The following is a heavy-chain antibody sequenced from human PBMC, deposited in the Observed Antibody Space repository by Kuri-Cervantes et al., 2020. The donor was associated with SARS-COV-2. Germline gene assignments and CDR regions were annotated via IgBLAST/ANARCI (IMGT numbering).Heavy chain of an antibody. V-gene: IGHV3-48*01. Sequence: GESLKISCAASGFTFSSYSMNWVRQAPGKGLEWVSYISSSSSTIYYADSVKGRFTISGDNAKNSLYLQMNSLRAEDTAVYYCARRLEYDFWSGPPDAFDIWGQGTMVTVSS. D-gene: IGHD3-3*01. CDR3: ARRLEYDFWSGPPDAFDI. J-gene: IGHJ3*02. CDR2: ISSSSSTI. CDR1: GFTFSSYS.